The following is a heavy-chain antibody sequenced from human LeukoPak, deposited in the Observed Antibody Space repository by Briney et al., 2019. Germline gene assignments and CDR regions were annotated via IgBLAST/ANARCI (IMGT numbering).Heavy chain of an antibody. CDR3: TGATGGSY. D-gene: IGHD4-17*01. Sequence: AMSWFRQXXXXXXEWVGFIRSTAYGATTEYAASVKGRFTISRDDSKSIAYLQMNSLKTEDTAVYYCTGATGGSYWGQGTLVTVSS. V-gene: IGHV3-49*03. CDR1: A. J-gene: IGHJ4*02. CDR2: IRSTAYGATT.